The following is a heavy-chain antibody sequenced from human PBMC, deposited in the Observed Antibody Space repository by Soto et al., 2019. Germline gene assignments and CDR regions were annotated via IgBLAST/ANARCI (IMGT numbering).Heavy chain of an antibody. CDR2: ISHDGSNK. CDR1: GFTFSSFV. Sequence: QVQLMESGGGVVQSGRSLRLSCAASGFTFSSFVMHWVRQAPGKGLEWVAMISHDGSNKNYADSVKGRFTISRDNSKNTLHLQMNSLRPEDTAKYYCARDVMTSVTEDYWGQGTLVTVSS. D-gene: IGHD4-17*01. CDR3: ARDVMTSVTEDY. J-gene: IGHJ4*02. V-gene: IGHV3-30-3*01.